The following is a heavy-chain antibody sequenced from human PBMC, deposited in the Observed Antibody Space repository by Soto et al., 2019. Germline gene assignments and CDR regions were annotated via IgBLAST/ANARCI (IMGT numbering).Heavy chain of an antibody. V-gene: IGHV4-59*04. Sequence: SETLSLTCTVSGGSINTFYWSWVRQPAGKGLEWIGSMLYSGLTYYNPSLKSRVTLSVDTSKNQFSVRLNSVTASDTAVYYCAPLSVSLSGPYGIHVWGQGTTVTVSS. CDR2: MLYSGLT. CDR1: GGSINTFY. D-gene: IGHD2-15*01. J-gene: IGHJ6*02. CDR3: APLSVSLSGPYGIHV.